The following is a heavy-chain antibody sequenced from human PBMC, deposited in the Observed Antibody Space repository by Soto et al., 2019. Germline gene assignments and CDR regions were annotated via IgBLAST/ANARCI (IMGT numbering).Heavy chain of an antibody. CDR2: IYYSGST. J-gene: IGHJ6*02. V-gene: IGHV4-59*01. CDR1: GGSISSYY. Sequence: SETLSLTCTVSGGSISSYYWSWIRQPPGKGLEWIGYIYYSGSTNYNPSLKSRVTISVDKSKNQFSLKLSSVTAADTAVYYCARVPTYGDPNYYYYYGMDVWGQGTTVTVSS. CDR3: ARVPTYGDPNYYYYYGMDV. D-gene: IGHD4-17*01.